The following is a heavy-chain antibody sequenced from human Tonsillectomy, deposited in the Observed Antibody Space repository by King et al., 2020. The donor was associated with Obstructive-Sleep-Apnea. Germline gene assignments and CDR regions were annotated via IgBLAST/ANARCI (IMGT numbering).Heavy chain of an antibody. D-gene: IGHD3-3*01. Sequence: EVQLVESGGGLVQPGGSLRLSCAASGFTFSSYWMYWVRQVPWKGLVWFSRINGDGSSTSYPDSVKGRFTISRENAKKTVYLQMNSLRADDTAVYYCARDDFWSGLDVWGQGTTVTVSS. CDR1: GFTFSSYW. CDR2: INGDGSST. J-gene: IGHJ6*02. V-gene: IGHV3-74*01. CDR3: ARDDFWSGLDV.